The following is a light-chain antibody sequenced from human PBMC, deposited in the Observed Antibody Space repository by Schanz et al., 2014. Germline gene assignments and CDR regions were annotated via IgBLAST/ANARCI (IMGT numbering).Light chain of an antibody. CDR1: SSDAGSYDL. Sequence: QSALTQPASVSGSPGQSITISCTGTSSDAGSYDLVSWYQQHPGKAPKLMIYAGTKRPSGVSNRFSGSNSDNTASLTISGLQAEDEADYYCCSYTTSSTVVFGGGTKLTVL. V-gene: IGLV2-14*02. CDR2: AGT. J-gene: IGLJ2*01. CDR3: CSYTTSSTVV.